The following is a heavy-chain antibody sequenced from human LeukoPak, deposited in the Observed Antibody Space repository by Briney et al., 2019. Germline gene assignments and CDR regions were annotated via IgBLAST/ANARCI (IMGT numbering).Heavy chain of an antibody. CDR2: ISSSSGTI. V-gene: IGHV3-48*02. Sequence: GGSLRLSCAASGSSFSNFAMNWVRHAPGKGLEWVSYISSSSGTIYYADSVKGRFTISRDNVKNSLYLQMNSLRDEDTAVYYCARGETAVTSMLPYWGQGTLVTVSS. CDR1: GSSFSNFA. D-gene: IGHD4-17*01. CDR3: ARGETAVTSMLPY. J-gene: IGHJ4*02.